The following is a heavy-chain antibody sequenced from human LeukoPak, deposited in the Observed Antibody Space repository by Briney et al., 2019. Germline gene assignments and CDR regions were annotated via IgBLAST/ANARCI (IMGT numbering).Heavy chain of an antibody. CDR1: GYSFTSYW. CDR2: IYPGDSDT. J-gene: IGHJ3*02. D-gene: IGHD5-24*01. Sequence: GGSLKIPCKGSGYSFTSYWIGWVGQLPGKGLDWMEIIYPGDSDTRYRPSFQGQVTISADKSISTSNLQWSSRKASDTAMYYCERQRRDGYNSAFDIWGQGTMVTVSS. V-gene: IGHV5-51*01. CDR3: ERQRRDGYNSAFDI.